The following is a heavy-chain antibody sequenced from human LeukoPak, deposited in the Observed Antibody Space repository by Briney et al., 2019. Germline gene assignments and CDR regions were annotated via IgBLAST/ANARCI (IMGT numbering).Heavy chain of an antibody. J-gene: IGHJ5*02. CDR3: AKGSIWFGELLT. CDR1: GFTFSNAW. Sequence: PGGSLRLSCAASGFTFSNAWMSWVRQAPGKGLEWVGRIKSKTDGGTTDYAAPVKGRFTISRDDSKNTLYLQMNSLRAEDTAVYYCAKGSIWFGELLTWGQGTLVTVSS. V-gene: IGHV3-15*01. CDR2: IKSKTDGGTT. D-gene: IGHD3-10*01.